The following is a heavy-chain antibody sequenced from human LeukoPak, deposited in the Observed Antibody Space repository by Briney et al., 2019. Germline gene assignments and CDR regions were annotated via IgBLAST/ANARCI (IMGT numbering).Heavy chain of an antibody. D-gene: IGHD3-3*01. CDR2: ISAYNGNT. Sequence: GASAKVSCKASGYTFTSYGSSWVRQAPGQGLEWIGKISAYNGNTNYAQKLQGRVTMTIDTSTSTVYMELRSLRSVATVVYDCARDSDYDFWSGPARMDVWCQVTTVIVSS. CDR1: GYTFTSYG. J-gene: IGHJ6*01. V-gene: IGHV1-18*01. CDR3: ARDSDYDFWSGPARMDV.